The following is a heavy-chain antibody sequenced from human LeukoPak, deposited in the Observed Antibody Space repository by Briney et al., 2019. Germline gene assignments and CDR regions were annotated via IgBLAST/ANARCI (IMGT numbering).Heavy chain of an antibody. CDR1: GGSISSGSYY. D-gene: IGHD6-19*01. V-gene: IGHV4-61*01. J-gene: IGHJ1*01. CDR2: IYYSETT. CDR3: ARHSNGWYRFIRQ. Sequence: SETLSLTCTVSGGSISSGSYYWSWIRQPPGKGLEWIGYIYYSETTNYSPSLKGRVTISVDTSKNQISLKLSSVTAADTAVYYCARHSNGWYRFIRQWGQGTLVTVSS.